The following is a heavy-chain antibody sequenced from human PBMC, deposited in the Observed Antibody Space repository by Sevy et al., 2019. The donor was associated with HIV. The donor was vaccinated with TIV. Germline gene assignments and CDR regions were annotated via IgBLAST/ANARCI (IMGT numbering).Heavy chain of an antibody. D-gene: IGHD3-22*01. CDR1: GFTFNGSA. J-gene: IGHJ3*02. CDR2: IRSKANSYAT. Sequence: GGSLRLSCAASGFTFNGSAMHWVRQASGKGLEWVGRIRSKANSYATAYAASVKGRFTISRDDSKNTAYLQMNSLKTEDTAVYYCTRRRDYYDSSGYYSDAFDIWGQGTMVTVSS. CDR3: TRRRDYYDSSGYYSDAFDI. V-gene: IGHV3-73*01.